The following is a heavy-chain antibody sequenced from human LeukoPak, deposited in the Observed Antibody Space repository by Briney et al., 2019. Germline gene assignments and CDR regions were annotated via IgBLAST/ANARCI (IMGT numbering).Heavy chain of an antibody. CDR1: GGSFSGYY. J-gene: IGHJ4*02. D-gene: IGHD3-22*01. V-gene: IGHV4-34*01. CDR2: INHSGST. Sequence: SETLSLTCAVYGGSFSGYYWSWIRQPPGKGLEWIGEINHSGSTNYNPSLKSRVTISVDTSKNQFSLKLSSVTAADTAVYYCASGSGYYLNYFDYRGQGTLVTVSS. CDR3: ASGSGYYLNYFDY.